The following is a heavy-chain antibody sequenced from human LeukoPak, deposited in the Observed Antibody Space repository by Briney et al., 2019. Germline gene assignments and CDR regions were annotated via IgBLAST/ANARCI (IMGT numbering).Heavy chain of an antibody. CDR3: ARRDTAYCSGGSCFPLNY. CDR1: GGSFSGYY. J-gene: IGHJ4*02. CDR2: INHSGST. D-gene: IGHD2-15*01. V-gene: IGHV4-34*01. Sequence: SETLSLTCAVYGGSFSGYYWSWIRQPPGKGLEWIGEINHSGSTNYNPSLKSRVTISVDTSKNQFSLKLSSVTAADTAVYYCARRDTAYCSGGSCFPLNYWGQGTLVTVSS.